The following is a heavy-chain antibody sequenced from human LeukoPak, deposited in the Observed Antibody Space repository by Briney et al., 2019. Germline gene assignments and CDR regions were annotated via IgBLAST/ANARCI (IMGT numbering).Heavy chain of an antibody. CDR1: GYSISSGYY. CDR2: IYHSGST. Sequence: SETLSLTCTVSGYSISSGYYWGWIRQPPGKGLEWTGSIYHSGSTYYNPSLKSRVTISVDTSKNQFSLKLSSVTAADTAVYYCARTDSSASDYWGQGTLVTVSS. CDR3: ARTDSSASDY. V-gene: IGHV4-38-2*02. J-gene: IGHJ4*02. D-gene: IGHD3-22*01.